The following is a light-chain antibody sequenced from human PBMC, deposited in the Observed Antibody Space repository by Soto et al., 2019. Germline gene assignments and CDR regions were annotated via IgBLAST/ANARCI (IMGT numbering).Light chain of an antibody. Sequence: DIQMTQSPSTLSASVDDRVTITCRASQSISSWLAWYQQKPGKAPKLLIYKASSLESGVPSRFSGSGSGTEFTLTISSLQPDDFATCYCQQYNSYWTFCQGTKVDIK. CDR1: QSISSW. V-gene: IGKV1-5*03. CDR2: KAS. CDR3: QQYNSYWT. J-gene: IGKJ1*01.